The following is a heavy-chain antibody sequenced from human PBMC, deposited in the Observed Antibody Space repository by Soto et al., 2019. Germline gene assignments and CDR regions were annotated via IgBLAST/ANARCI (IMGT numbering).Heavy chain of an antibody. CDR1: GLTFSRYS. CDR2: ISSSSSTI. V-gene: IGHV3-48*02. D-gene: IGHD4-17*01. CDR3: ARDRGTGIYDGDADY. Sequence: EVQLVESGGGLVQPGGSLRLSCAASGLTFSRYSMNWVRQAPGKGLEGVSYISSSSSTIYYAASVKGRFTISRDNAKNSLYLQMNSLRDKDTAVYYCARDRGTGIYDGDADYWGQGTLVTVSS. J-gene: IGHJ4*02.